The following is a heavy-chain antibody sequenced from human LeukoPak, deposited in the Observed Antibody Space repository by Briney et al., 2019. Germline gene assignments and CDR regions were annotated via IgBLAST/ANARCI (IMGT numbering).Heavy chain of an antibody. CDR3: ATFNTIAGGYMYGRGVFDY. Sequence: PSQTLSLTCSVSVGYISSGSHYWSWIRQPAGAGLDWMGRIYSSGSANYNPSLKSRVTRSVDKSKNQFSLRLTAVTAEDTAVLYCATFNTIAGGYMYGRGVFDYWGQGTLVIVSS. CDR2: IYSSGSA. V-gene: IGHV4-61*02. D-gene: IGHD5-12*01. J-gene: IGHJ4*02. CDR1: VGYISSGSHY.